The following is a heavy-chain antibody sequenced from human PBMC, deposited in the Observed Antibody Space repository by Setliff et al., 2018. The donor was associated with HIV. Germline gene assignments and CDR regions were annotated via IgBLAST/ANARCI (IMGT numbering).Heavy chain of an antibody. V-gene: IGHV4-38-2*02. Sequence: SETLSLTCTVSRYSITSGYYWGWIRQPPGKGLEWVATIHHSGTTYYSPSLESRVTISVGTSKNQFSLRLSSVTAADTAIYYCARRNSGVGYFNPGYYFDRWGQGTLVTVSS. CDR3: ARRNSGVGYFNPGYYFDR. CDR2: IHHSGTT. CDR1: RYSITSGYY. J-gene: IGHJ4*02. D-gene: IGHD3-9*01.